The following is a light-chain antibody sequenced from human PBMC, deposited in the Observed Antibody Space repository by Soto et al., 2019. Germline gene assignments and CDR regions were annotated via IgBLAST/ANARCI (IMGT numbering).Light chain of an antibody. J-gene: IGKJ4*01. Sequence: AIQLTQSPSSLSASVGDRVTITCRASQGISSALAWYQQKPGKAHKLLIYDASSLKSGVPSRFSGSGSGTYFTLTISSLKPEDFATYYCQQFKSYPLTFGGGTKVEIK. CDR2: DAS. CDR3: QQFKSYPLT. CDR1: QGISSA. V-gene: IGKV1-13*02.